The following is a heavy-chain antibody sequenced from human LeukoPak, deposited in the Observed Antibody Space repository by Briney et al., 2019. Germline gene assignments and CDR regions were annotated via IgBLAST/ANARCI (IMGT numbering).Heavy chain of an antibody. V-gene: IGHV3-21*01. D-gene: IGHD3-10*01. CDR1: GFTFSSYS. Sequence: GGSLRLSCAASGFTFSSYSMNWDRQAPGKGLEWVSSISSSSSYIYYADSVKGRFTISRDNAKNSLYLQMNSLRAEDTAVYYCARVLWFGELPPDYWGQGTLVTVSS. CDR3: ARVLWFGELPPDY. CDR2: ISSSSSYI. J-gene: IGHJ4*02.